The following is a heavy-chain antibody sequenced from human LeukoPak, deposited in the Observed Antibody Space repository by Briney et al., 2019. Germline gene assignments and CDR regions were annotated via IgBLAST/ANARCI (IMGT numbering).Heavy chain of an antibody. V-gene: IGHV4-59*08. CDR1: GGSISSYY. CDR2: IYYSGST. D-gene: IGHD3-22*01. J-gene: IGHJ4*02. CDR3: ARQGDSGRSYDY. Sequence: SETLSLTCTVSGGSISSYYWSWIRQPPGKGLEWIGHIYYSGSTNYNPSLKSRVTISLDTSKNQFSLNLRSVTAADTAVSFCARQGDSGRSYDYWGQGTLVTVSS.